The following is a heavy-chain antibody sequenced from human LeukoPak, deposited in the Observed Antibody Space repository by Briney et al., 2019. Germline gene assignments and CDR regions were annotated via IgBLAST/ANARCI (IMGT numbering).Heavy chain of an antibody. CDR2: ISYIDVET. V-gene: IGHV3-23*01. CDR1: GFTLSNYA. J-gene: IGHJ4*02. CDR3: VKRTRDGFNTPIDF. Sequence: GGSQRLSCAASGFTLSNYAMNWVRQAPGKGLEWVSGISYIDVETYYADSVKGRFTISSDNSMNTLYLQMDSLTFDDTAVYYCVKRTRDGFNTPIDFWGQGTLVTVS. D-gene: IGHD5-24*01.